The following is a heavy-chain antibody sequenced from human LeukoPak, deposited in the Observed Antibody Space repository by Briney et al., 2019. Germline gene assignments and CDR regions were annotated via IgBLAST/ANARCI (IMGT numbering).Heavy chain of an antibody. CDR2: IGAAGDT. CDR3: AKSDSSGYPDY. D-gene: IGHD3-22*01. Sequence: GGSLRLSCAASGFTFSSNDMHWVRQATGKGLEWVSAIGAAGDTYYPGSVKGRFTISRENAKNSLYLQMNSLRAGDTAVYYCAKSDSSGYPDYWGQGTLVTVSS. J-gene: IGHJ4*02. V-gene: IGHV3-13*01. CDR1: GFTFSSND.